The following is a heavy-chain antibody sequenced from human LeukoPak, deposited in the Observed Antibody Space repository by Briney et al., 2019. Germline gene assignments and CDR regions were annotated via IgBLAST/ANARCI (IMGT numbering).Heavy chain of an antibody. CDR3: AKDIAAHQFDS. D-gene: IGHD6-13*01. Sequence: GGSLRLSCAASGFTFSNYDMSWVRQAPGKGLEWVSAISGIGDRTYHADSVKGRFTISRDNSKNTLYLQMNSLRAEDTAVYYCAKDIAAHQFDSWGQGTLVIVSS. J-gene: IGHJ4*02. CDR1: GFTFSNYD. V-gene: IGHV3-23*01. CDR2: ISGIGDRT.